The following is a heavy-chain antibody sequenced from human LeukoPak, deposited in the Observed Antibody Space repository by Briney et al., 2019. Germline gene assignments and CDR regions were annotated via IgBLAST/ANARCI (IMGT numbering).Heavy chain of an antibody. V-gene: IGHV3-53*01. Sequence: GGSLRLSCAASGFTVSSNYMSWVRQAPGKGLEWVSVIYSGGSTYYADSVKGRFTISRDNSKNTLYLQMNSLRAEDTAVYYCARDLPAAPYYYYGMDVWGQGTTVTVSS. CDR1: GFTVSSNY. CDR3: ARDLPAAPYYYYGMDV. CDR2: IYSGGST. D-gene: IGHD2-2*01. J-gene: IGHJ6*02.